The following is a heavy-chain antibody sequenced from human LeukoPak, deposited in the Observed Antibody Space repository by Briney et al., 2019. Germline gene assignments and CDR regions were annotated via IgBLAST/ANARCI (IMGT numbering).Heavy chain of an antibody. J-gene: IGHJ6*03. D-gene: IGHD5-12*01. CDR2: IKQDGSEK. V-gene: IGHV3-7*01. Sequence: GGSLRLSCAVSGFTFSSYAMSWVRQAPGKGLEWVANIKQDGSEKYYVDSVKGRFTISRDNARKSLYLEMNNLRAEDTAVYYCAKGGGYEAQYYYYYLDVWGKGTTVTISS. CDR3: AKGGGYEAQYYYYYLDV. CDR1: GFTFSSYA.